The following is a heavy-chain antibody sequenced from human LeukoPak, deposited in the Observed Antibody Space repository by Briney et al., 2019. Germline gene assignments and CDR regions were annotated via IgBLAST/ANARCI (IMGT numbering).Heavy chain of an antibody. CDR1: GGSFSGYY. D-gene: IGHD1-26*01. Sequence: SETLSLTCAVYGGSFSGYYWSWIRQPPGKGLEWIGEINHSGSTNYNPSLKGRVTISVDTSKNQFSLKLSSVTAADTAVYYCGRVGATSWDFDYWGQGTLVTVSS. CDR2: INHSGST. CDR3: GRVGATSWDFDY. V-gene: IGHV4-34*01. J-gene: IGHJ4*02.